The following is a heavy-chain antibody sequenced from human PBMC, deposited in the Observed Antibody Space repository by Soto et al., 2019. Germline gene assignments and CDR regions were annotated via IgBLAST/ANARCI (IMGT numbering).Heavy chain of an antibody. CDR2: TYDSGSN. D-gene: IGHD3-22*01. Sequence: SEPLSLTCSVFGGSISSSRYFWGWIRQPPGEGLEWIGSTYDSGSNYYNPSLKSRVTVSVDTSKNQFSLKLSSVTAADTAVYYCARDPRLRLWDSSGYYLYYYGMDVWGQGTTATVSS. CDR3: ARDPRLRLWDSSGYYLYYYGMDV. J-gene: IGHJ6*02. V-gene: IGHV4-39*02. CDR1: GGSISSSRYF.